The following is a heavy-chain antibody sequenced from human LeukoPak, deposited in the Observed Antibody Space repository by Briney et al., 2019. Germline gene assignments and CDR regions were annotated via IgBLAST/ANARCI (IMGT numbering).Heavy chain of an antibody. CDR1: GGSINNGGYS. CDR2: IYYSGSS. CDR3: ARNRDGYNSFDY. D-gene: IGHD5-24*01. Sequence: SETLSLTCTVSGGSINNGGYSWSWIRPHPGKGLEWIVYIYYSGSSYYHPSLRSRVTISVDTSKNHFSLKLSSVTAADTAVYYCARNRDGYNSFDYWGQGTLVTVSS. V-gene: IGHV4-31*03. J-gene: IGHJ4*02.